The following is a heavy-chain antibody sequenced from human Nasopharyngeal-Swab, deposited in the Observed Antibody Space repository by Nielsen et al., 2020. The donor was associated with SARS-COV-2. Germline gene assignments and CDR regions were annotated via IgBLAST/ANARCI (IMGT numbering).Heavy chain of an antibody. D-gene: IGHD6-19*01. CDR3: ARRYSSGWSRHGWFDP. CDR1: GGSISSSSYY. V-gene: IGHV4-39*01. J-gene: IGHJ5*02. Sequence: SETLSLTCTVSGGSISSSSYYWGWIRQPPGKGLEWIRSIYYSGSTYYNPSLKSRVTISVDTSKNQFSLKLSSVTAADTAVYYCARRYSSGWSRHGWFDPWGQGTLVTVSS. CDR2: IYYSGST.